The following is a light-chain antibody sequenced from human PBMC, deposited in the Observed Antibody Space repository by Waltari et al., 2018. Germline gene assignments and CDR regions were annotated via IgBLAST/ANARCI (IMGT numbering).Light chain of an antibody. V-gene: IGKV3-15*01. Sequence: DIVMTQSPATLSVFPGEGITLSCRASQSVNRNLAWYQQKPGQAPKFLISGASNRATGIPARFSGSGSETELTLTISSLQSEDFAVYYCQQYNNWPKTFGQGTKVELK. CDR1: QSVNRN. J-gene: IGKJ1*01. CDR2: GAS. CDR3: QQYNNWPKT.